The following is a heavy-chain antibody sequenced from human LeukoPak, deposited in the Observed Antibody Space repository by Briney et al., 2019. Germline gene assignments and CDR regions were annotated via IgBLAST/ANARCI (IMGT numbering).Heavy chain of an antibody. CDR1: GFTFSSYW. D-gene: IGHD6-19*01. Sequence: GGSLRLSCAASGFTFSSYWMSWVRQAPGKGLEWVANIKQDGSEKNYVDSVRGRFTISRDNAKNSLFLQMNSLRPEDTAVYYCARDSGRINYWGQGTLVTVSS. J-gene: IGHJ4*02. V-gene: IGHV3-7*01. CDR3: ARDSGRINY. CDR2: IKQDGSEK.